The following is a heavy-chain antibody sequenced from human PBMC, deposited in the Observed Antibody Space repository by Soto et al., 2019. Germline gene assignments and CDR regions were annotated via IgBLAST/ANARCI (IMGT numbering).Heavy chain of an antibody. CDR1: GGTFSSY. V-gene: IGHV1-69*02. Sequence: QVQMVQSGAEVKKPGSSVKVSCKASGGTFSSYISWVRQAPGQGLEWMGRIIPILGIANYAQKFQGKVTITADKSTSTAYMELSSLRSEDTAVYYCANLATADTLDYWGQGTLVTVSS. CDR3: ANLATADTLDY. D-gene: IGHD6-13*01. J-gene: IGHJ4*02. CDR2: IIPILGIA.